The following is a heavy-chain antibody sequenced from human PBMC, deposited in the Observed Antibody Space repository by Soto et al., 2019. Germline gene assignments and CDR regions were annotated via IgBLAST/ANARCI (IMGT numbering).Heavy chain of an antibody. J-gene: IGHJ3*01. CDR2: IYHTGTI. V-gene: IGHV4-4*02. D-gene: IGHD5-12*01. Sequence: QVQLQESGPGLVKPSGTLSLTCAVSGDSISSNHWWSWVRQSPEKGLEWIGEIYHTGTINYNPSLLGRVTISADKSNNQFSLKLTSMTAADSAVYYCAKGYGGSDAPGTWGQGTMVTVSS. CDR3: AKGYGGSDAPGT. CDR1: GDSISSNHW.